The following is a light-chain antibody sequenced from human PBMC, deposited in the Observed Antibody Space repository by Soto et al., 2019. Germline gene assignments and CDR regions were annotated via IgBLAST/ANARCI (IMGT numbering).Light chain of an antibody. CDR3: QKYNSAPLT. V-gene: IGKV1-27*01. J-gene: IGKJ4*01. Sequence: QNTHSPSSLSAFVGDRVTITCRASQGIAPYLAWFQQKPGKVPKLLIYATSTLQSGVPSRFSGSGSGTDFTLTISSLQPEDVATYYCQKYNSAPLTFGGGTKVDIK. CDR1: QGIAPY. CDR2: ATS.